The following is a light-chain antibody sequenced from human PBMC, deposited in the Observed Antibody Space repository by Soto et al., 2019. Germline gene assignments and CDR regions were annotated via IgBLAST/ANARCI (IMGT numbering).Light chain of an antibody. J-gene: IGKJ1*01. CDR2: STA. Sequence: VLTKSTATVSLSRGESPTLACMASHGFXSSFLAVHGQNPGQPPGLPTVSTAGMATGSPDRFSGSGSVTDFSLTIISLDPEDAAVYYCQQYGGAPRTFGQGTKVDIK. CDR1: HGFXSSF. CDR3: QQYGGAPRT. V-gene: IGKV3-20*01.